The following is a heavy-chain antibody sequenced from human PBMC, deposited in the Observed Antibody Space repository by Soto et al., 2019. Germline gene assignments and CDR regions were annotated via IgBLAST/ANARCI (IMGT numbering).Heavy chain of an antibody. D-gene: IGHD3-9*01. V-gene: IGHV3-23*01. CDR2: ISGSGGST. CDR1: GFTFSSYA. Sequence: GGSLRLSCAASGFTFSSYAMSWVRQAPGKGLEWVSAISGSGGSTYYADSVKGRFTISRDNSKNTLYLQMNSLRAEDTAVYYCVSDKKRYFDWLSRITTHEDMDVWGKGTTVTVSS. CDR3: VSDKKRYFDWLSRITTHEDMDV. J-gene: IGHJ6*03.